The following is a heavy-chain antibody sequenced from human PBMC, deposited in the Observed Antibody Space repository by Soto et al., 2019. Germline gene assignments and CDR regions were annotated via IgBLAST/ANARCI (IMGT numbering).Heavy chain of an antibody. D-gene: IGHD2-15*01. CDR2: ISSNGGST. J-gene: IGHJ6*03. CDR1: GFTFSSYA. Sequence: GGSLRLSCAASGFTFSSYAMHWVRQAPGKGLEYVSAISSNGGSTYYANSVKGRFTISRDNSKNTLYLQMGSLRAEDMAVYYCARDSAEGYCSGGSCRNLKNYYYYMDVWGKGTTVTVSS. CDR3: ARDSAEGYCSGGSCRNLKNYYYYMDV. V-gene: IGHV3-64*01.